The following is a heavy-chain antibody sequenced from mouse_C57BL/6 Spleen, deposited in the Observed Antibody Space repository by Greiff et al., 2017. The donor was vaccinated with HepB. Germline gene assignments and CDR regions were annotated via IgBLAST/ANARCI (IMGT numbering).Heavy chain of an antibody. J-gene: IGHJ3*01. CDR2: ISYDGSN. Sequence: EVQLQESGPGLVKPSQSLSLTCSVTGYSITSGYYWNWIRQFPGNKLEWMGYISYDGSNNYNPSLKNRISITRDTSKNQFFLKLNSVTTEDTATYYCARGYSNYRGFAYWGQGTLVTVSA. CDR1: GYSITSGYY. CDR3: ARGYSNYRGFAY. V-gene: IGHV3-6*01. D-gene: IGHD2-5*01.